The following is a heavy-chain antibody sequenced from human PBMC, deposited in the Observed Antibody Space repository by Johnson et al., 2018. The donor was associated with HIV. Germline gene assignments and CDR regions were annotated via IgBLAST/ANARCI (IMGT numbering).Heavy chain of an antibody. CDR1: RFTFATYW. D-gene: IGHD3-3*01. Sequence: VQLVESGGGLVQPGGSLRLSCTASRFTFATYWMSWVRQAPGKGLEWVANIKQDGSEKSFVDSVKCRFTISRDNAKNSLYLQMNSLRVEDTAVYYCARARITILGVVLGADAFDMWGQGTLVTVS. V-gene: IGHV3-7*04. J-gene: IGHJ3*02. CDR2: IKQDGSEK. CDR3: ARARITILGVVLGADAFDM.